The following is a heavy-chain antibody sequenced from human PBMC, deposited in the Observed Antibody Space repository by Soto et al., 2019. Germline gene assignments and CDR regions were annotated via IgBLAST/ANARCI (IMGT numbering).Heavy chain of an antibody. D-gene: IGHD3-22*01. CDR3: ARDLLGNYNSNWYLDY. V-gene: IGHV3-33*01. J-gene: IGHJ4*02. CDR1: GFTLTTYA. CDR2: SWHDGRSE. Sequence: PGGSLRLSCVASGFTLTTYAMNWVRQAPGKGLEWVAVSWHDGRSENYAESVKGRFTISRDNPKNTLYLQMNSLRAEDTAVYYCARDLLGNYNSNWYLDYWGQGILVTVSS.